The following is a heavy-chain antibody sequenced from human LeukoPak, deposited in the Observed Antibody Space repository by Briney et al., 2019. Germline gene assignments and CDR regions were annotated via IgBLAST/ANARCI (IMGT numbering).Heavy chain of an antibody. D-gene: IGHD5-18*01. J-gene: IGHJ4*02. CDR3: ARLMDTDDH. Sequence: SETLSLTCTVSGGSIGSSSYHWAWIRQPPGKGLDWIGSIYYSGRSFYNPSLKSRVSISVDTSKNQFSLKMISVTAADTAVYYCARLMDTDDHLGQGTLVTVSS. CDR2: IYYSGRS. V-gene: IGHV4-39*01. CDR1: GGSIGSSSYH.